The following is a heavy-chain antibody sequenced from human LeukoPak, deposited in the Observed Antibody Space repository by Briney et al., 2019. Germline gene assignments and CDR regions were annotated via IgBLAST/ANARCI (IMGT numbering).Heavy chain of an antibody. Sequence: SETLSLTCAVYGGSFSGYYWSWIRQPPGKGLEWIGEINHSGSTNYNPSLKSRVTISVDTSKNQFSLKLSSVTAADTAVYYCARAYLATISRPRNWFDPWGQGTLVTVSS. J-gene: IGHJ5*02. CDR3: ARAYLATISRPRNWFDP. V-gene: IGHV4-34*01. CDR2: INHSGST. CDR1: GGSFSGYY. D-gene: IGHD5-12*01.